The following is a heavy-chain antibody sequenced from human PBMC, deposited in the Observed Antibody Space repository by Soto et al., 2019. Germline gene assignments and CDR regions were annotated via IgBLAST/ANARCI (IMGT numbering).Heavy chain of an antibody. J-gene: IGHJ3*02. CDR2: IIPILGIA. CDR3: ARESPDIVVVVAANANAFDI. D-gene: IGHD2-15*01. CDR1: GGTFSSYT. V-gene: IGHV1-69*04. Sequence: SVKVSCKASGGTFSSYTISWVRQAPGQGLEWMGRIIPILGIANYAQKFQGRVTITADKSTSTAYMELSSLRSEDTAVYYCARESPDIVVVVAANANAFDIWGQGPMVTVSS.